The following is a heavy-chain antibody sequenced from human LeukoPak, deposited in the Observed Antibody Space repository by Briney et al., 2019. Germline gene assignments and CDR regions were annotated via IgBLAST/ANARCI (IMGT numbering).Heavy chain of an antibody. CDR3: ARRHARGYNYGYIDY. CDR1: GGSISSSGYY. J-gene: IGHJ4*02. D-gene: IGHD5-18*01. Sequence: SETLSLTCTVSGGSISSSGYYWGWLRQPPGKGLEWIGTIYYSGGTYNNPSLKSRVTLSVDTSKNQFSLKLSSVTAADTAVYYCARRHARGYNYGYIDYWGQGTLVTVSS. V-gene: IGHV4-39*01. CDR2: IYYSGGT.